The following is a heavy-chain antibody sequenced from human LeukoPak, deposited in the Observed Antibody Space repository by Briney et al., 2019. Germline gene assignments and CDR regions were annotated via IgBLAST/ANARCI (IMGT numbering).Heavy chain of an antibody. D-gene: IGHD5-12*01. V-gene: IGHV4-59*08. CDR1: GGSISSYY. CDR3: ARHRGYSGYVDY. CDR2: IYYSGST. J-gene: IGHJ4*02. Sequence: SETLSLTCTVSGGSISSYYWSWTRQPPGKGLEWIGYIYYSGSTNYNPSLKSRVTISVDTSKNQFSLKLSSVTAADTAVYYCARHRGYSGYVDYWGQGTLVTVSS.